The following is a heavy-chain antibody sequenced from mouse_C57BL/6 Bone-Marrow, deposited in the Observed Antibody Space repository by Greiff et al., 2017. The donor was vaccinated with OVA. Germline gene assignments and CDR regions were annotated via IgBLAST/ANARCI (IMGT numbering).Heavy chain of an antibody. V-gene: IGHV5-17*01. Sequence: EVMLVESGGGLVKPGGSLKLSCAASGFTFSDYGMHWVRQAPEKGLEWVAYISSGSSTIYYADTVKGRFTISRDNDKNTLYLQMTSLSSEDTAMYYCSRTPAITTVAYFDYWGQGTTLTVSS. CDR3: SRTPAITTVAYFDY. CDR2: ISSGSSTI. D-gene: IGHD1-1*01. CDR1: GFTFSDYG. J-gene: IGHJ2*01.